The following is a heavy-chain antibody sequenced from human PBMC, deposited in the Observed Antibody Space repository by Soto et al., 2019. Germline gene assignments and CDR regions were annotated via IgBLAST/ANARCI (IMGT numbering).Heavy chain of an antibody. V-gene: IGHV3-66*01. J-gene: IGHJ4*02. CDR2: IYSDDST. CDR3: ARSTGWYCFDY. D-gene: IGHD6-19*01. CDR1: GFTDSRNY. Sequence: EVELVESGGGLVQPGGTLRLSCAASGFTDSRNYMSWARQAPGKGLEWVSVIYSDDSTFYADSVKGRFTISRDKSKNTLFLQMNSLRAEDTATYYCARSTGWYCFDYWGQGALGTVSS.